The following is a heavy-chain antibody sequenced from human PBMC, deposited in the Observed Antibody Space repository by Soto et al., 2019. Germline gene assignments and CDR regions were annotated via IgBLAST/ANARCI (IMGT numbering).Heavy chain of an antibody. CDR2: IISSSRYI. CDR3: ARSPSMTTVSLDY. D-gene: IGHD4-17*01. CDR1: GFTFSSYS. Sequence: EVQLVESGGGLVKPGGSLRLSCAASGFTFSSYSMNWVRQAPGKGLEWVASIISSSRYIYYADSVKGRFTISRDNAKNSLYLQMNSLRAEDTAVYYCARSPSMTTVSLDYWGQGTLVTVSS. V-gene: IGHV3-21*01. J-gene: IGHJ4*02.